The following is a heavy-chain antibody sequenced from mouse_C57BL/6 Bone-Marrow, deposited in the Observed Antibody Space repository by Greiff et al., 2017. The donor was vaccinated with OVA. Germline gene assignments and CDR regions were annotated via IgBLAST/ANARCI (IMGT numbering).Heavy chain of an antibody. V-gene: IGHV1-55*01. CDR3: ATYGNYVRYWYFDV. Sequence: QVQLKQPGAELVKPGASVKMSCKASGYTFTSYWITWVKQRPGQGLEWIGDIYPGSGSTNYNEKFKSKATLTVDTSSSTAYMQLSSLTSEDSAVYYCATYGNYVRYWYFDVWGTGTTVTVSS. D-gene: IGHD2-1*01. J-gene: IGHJ1*03. CDR1: GYTFTSYW. CDR2: IYPGSGST.